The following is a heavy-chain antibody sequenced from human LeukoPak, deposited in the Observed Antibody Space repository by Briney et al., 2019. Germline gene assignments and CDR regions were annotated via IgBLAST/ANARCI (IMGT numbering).Heavy chain of an antibody. D-gene: IGHD2-15*01. CDR3: AAGGIYSLLDY. CDR1: GYTLTELS. Sequence: ASVKVSCKVSGYTLTELSMHRVRQAPGKGLEWMGGFDPGNGETIYAQNFQGRVTMTEDTSTDTAYLELSSLTSEDTAMYYCAAGGIYSLLDYWGQGTLVTVSS. J-gene: IGHJ4*02. CDR2: FDPGNGET. V-gene: IGHV1-24*01.